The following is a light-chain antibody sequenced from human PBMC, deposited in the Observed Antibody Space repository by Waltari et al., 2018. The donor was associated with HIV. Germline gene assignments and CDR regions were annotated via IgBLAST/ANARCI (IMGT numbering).Light chain of an antibody. CDR2: SNN. CDR1: RSNIACNT. CDR3: AAWDDNLNGWV. V-gene: IGLV1-44*01. Sequence: QSVLTQPPSASGTPGQRVTIPCSVSRSNIACNTLNCYQKLPGTAPKPLIYSNNQRPSGVPDRFSGAESDTSASLAIRGLQSEDDADYYCAAWDDNLNGWVFGGGTKLTAL. J-gene: IGLJ3*02.